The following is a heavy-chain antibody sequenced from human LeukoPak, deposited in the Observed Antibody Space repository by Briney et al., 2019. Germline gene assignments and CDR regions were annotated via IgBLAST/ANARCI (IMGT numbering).Heavy chain of an antibody. V-gene: IGHV3-30*02. CDR1: GFTFSSYG. J-gene: IGHJ4*02. Sequence: PGGSLRLSCAASGFTFSSYGMHWVRQAPGKGLEWVAFIRYDGSNKYYADSVKGRFTISRDNSKNTPYLQMNSLRAEDTAVYYCAKDLAWISVRGSLDYWGQGTLVTVSS. D-gene: IGHD5-12*01. CDR2: IRYDGSNK. CDR3: AKDLAWISVRGSLDY.